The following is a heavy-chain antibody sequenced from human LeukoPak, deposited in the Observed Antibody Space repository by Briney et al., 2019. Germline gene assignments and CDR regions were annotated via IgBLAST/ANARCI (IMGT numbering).Heavy chain of an antibody. CDR1: GFTFSSYA. CDR3: ARDYSGSSSFDY. V-gene: IGHV3-66*01. CDR2: IYSGGST. J-gene: IGHJ4*02. D-gene: IGHD6-13*01. Sequence: GGSLRLSCAASGFTFSSYAMSWVRQAPGKGLEWVSVIYSGGSTYYADSVKGRFTISRDNSKNTLYLQMNSLRAEDTAVYYCARDYSGSSSFDYWGQGTLVTVSS.